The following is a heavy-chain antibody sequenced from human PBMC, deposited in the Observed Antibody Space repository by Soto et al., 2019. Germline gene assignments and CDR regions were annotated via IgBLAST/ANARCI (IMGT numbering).Heavy chain of an antibody. V-gene: IGHV3-23*01. Sequence: EVQLLESGGGLVQPGGSLRLSCAASGFTFSSYAMSWVRQAPGKGLEWVSAISGSGGSTYYADSVKGRFTISRDNSKNTLYLQINSLRAEDTAVYYCAKVVFDSSGWLTSWGQGTLVTVSS. CDR1: GFTFSSYA. CDR2: ISGSGGST. CDR3: AKVVFDSSGWLTS. D-gene: IGHD6-19*01. J-gene: IGHJ4*02.